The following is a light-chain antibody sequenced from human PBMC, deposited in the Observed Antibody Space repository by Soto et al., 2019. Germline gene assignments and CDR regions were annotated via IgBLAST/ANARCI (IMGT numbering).Light chain of an antibody. J-gene: IGKJ4*01. V-gene: IGKV4-1*01. Sequence: DIVMTQSPDSLAVSLGERVTINCKSSQSVFYTPNNKNYLAWYQQRPGQPPKLLIYWASTRPSGVPERFSGSGSGTDFTLTISSLQAEDVAVYYCQQYFSDSAPTFGGGTEVEIK. CDR1: QSVFYTPNNKNY. CDR3: QQYFSDSAPT. CDR2: WAS.